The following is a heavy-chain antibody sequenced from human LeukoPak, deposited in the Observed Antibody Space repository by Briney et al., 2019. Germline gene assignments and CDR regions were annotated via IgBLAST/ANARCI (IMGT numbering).Heavy chain of an antibody. V-gene: IGHV3-33*01. CDR2: IWYDGSNK. Sequence: GGSLSLSCAASGFTFSSYGMHWVRQAPGKGLEWVAVIWYDGSNKYYADSVKGRFTISRDNSKNTLYLQMDSLRGEDTAVYYCARDFHDFWSGYFYYYYGMDVWGQGTTVTVSS. D-gene: IGHD3-3*01. CDR1: GFTFSSYG. CDR3: ARDFHDFWSGYFYYYYGMDV. J-gene: IGHJ6*02.